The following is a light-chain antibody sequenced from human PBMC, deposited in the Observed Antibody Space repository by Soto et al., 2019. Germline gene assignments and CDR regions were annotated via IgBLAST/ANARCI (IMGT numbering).Light chain of an antibody. V-gene: IGKV3-11*01. CDR3: QQRYNWPLT. Sequence: EIVLTQSPATLSLSPGERATLSCRASQSVSNSLAWYQQKPGQAPRLLIYDASTRATGVPARFSGSGSGADFTLTISSLAPEDFAVYYCQQRYNWPLTFGGGTKVEIK. J-gene: IGKJ4*01. CDR2: DAS. CDR1: QSVSNS.